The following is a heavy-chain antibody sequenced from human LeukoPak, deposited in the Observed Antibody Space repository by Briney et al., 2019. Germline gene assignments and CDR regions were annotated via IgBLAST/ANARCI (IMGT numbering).Heavy chain of an antibody. J-gene: IGHJ6*03. CDR2: INPNSGGT. CDR1: GYTFTGYY. V-gene: IGHV1-2*02. Sequence: ASVKVSCKASGYTFTGYYMHWVRQAPGQGLEWMGWINPNSGGTNYAQKFQGRVTMTRDTSISTAYVELTRLRSDDTAVYFCARGSDYDDYFYMDFWGKGTTVTVSS. CDR3: ARGSDYDDYFYMDF.